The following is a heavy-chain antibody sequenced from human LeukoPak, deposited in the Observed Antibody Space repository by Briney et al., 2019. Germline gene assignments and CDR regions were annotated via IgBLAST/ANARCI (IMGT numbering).Heavy chain of an antibody. V-gene: IGHV4-4*07. CDR3: ARAQYQNWYGKFDY. Sequence: SETLSLTCTVSGGAISGSYYSWIRQPAGKGLEWIGRIYTGGSTNYNPSLKSRVTISVDTTKNQFSLKLSSVTAADTAVYYCARAQYQNWYGKFDYWGQGTLVSVSS. CDR2: IYTGGST. J-gene: IGHJ4*02. D-gene: IGHD1-1*01. CDR1: GGAISGSY.